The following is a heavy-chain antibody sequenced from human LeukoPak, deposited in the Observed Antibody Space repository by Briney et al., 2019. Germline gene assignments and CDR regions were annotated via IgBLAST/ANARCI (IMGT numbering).Heavy chain of an antibody. J-gene: IGHJ4*02. CDR1: GFTFSSYA. CDR2: ISGSGGSA. CDR3: AKDPQWELPSPFDH. D-gene: IGHD1-26*01. Sequence: GGSLRLSCAASGFTFSSYAMSWVRQAPGKGLEWVSAISGSGGSAYYADSVKGRFSISRDNSKNTLYLLMNSLRAEDTAVFYCAKDPQWELPSPFDHWGQGTLVTVSS. V-gene: IGHV3-23*01.